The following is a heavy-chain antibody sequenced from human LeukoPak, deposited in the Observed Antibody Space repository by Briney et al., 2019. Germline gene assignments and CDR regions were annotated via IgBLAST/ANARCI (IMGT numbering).Heavy chain of an antibody. Sequence: EASVNVSCKASGYTFTGYYMHWVRQAPGQGLEWMGWTNLNSGGTNYAQKFQGRVTMTRDTSISTAYMGLSRLRSDDTAVYYCARVPPHKPHPLYDFWSGSPDDYYMDVWGKGTTVTVSS. CDR2: TNLNSGGT. CDR1: GYTFTGYY. J-gene: IGHJ6*03. CDR3: ARVPPHKPHPLYDFWSGSPDDYYMDV. V-gene: IGHV1-2*02. D-gene: IGHD3-3*01.